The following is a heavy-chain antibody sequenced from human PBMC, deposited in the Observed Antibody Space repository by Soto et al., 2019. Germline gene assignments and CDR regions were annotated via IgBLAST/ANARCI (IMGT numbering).Heavy chain of an antibody. Sequence: GGSLRLSCAASGFTFSSYEMNWVRQAPGKGLEWVSYISSSGSTIYYADSVKGRFTISRDNAKNSLYLQMNSLRAEDTAVYYCARDVPGSETGTRGYYMDVWGKGTTVTVSS. J-gene: IGHJ6*03. CDR3: ARDVPGSETGTRGYYMDV. V-gene: IGHV3-48*03. D-gene: IGHD1-7*01. CDR2: ISSSGSTI. CDR1: GFTFSSYE.